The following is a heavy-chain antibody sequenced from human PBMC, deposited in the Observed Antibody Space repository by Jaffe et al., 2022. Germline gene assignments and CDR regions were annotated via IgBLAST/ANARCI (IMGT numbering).Heavy chain of an antibody. CDR3: ARDDAVDYVPWYFDL. D-gene: IGHD4-17*01. Sequence: QVQLQESGPGLVKPSQTLSLTCTVSGGSISSGSYYWSWIRQPAGKGLEWIGRIYTSGSTNYNPSLKSRVTISVDTSKNQFSLKLSSVTAADTAVYYCARDDAVDYVPWYFDLWGRGTLVTVSS. J-gene: IGHJ2*01. CDR1: GGSISSGSYY. V-gene: IGHV4-61*02. CDR2: IYTSGST.